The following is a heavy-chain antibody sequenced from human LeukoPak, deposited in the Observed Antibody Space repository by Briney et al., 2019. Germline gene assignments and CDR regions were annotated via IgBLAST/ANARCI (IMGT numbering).Heavy chain of an antibody. V-gene: IGHV3-21*01. CDR2: ISSSSSYI. CDR1: GFTFSSYS. D-gene: IGHD6-13*01. CDR3: ARDREDIAAADGGLDP. Sequence: GGSLRLSCAASGFTFSSYSMNWVRQAPGKGLEWVSSISSSSSYIYYADSVKGRFTISRDNAKNSLYLQMNSLRAEDTAVYYCARDREDIAAADGGLDPWGQGTLVTVSS. J-gene: IGHJ5*02.